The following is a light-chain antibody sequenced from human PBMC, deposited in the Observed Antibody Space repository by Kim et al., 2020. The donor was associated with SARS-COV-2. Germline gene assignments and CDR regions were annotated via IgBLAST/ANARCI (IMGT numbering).Light chain of an antibody. V-gene: IGLV2-11*03. Sequence: GRSVTISCTGTNSDVGNYNYVSWYQQHPGKGPKVMINAVSKRPSGVPDRFSGSKSGNTASLTISGLQAEDEADYYCCSYSGRYSWVFGGGTQLTVL. J-gene: IGLJ3*02. CDR2: AVS. CDR1: NSDVGNYNY. CDR3: CSYSGRYSWV.